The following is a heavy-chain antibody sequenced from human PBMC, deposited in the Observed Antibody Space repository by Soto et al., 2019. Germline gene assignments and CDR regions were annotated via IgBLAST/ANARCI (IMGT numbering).Heavy chain of an antibody. J-gene: IGHJ5*02. CDR3: ARTTLEYSSRQDWFDP. CDR1: GFTFSSYS. Sequence: VSLRLSCAASGFTFSSYSMNWVRQAPGKGLEWVSSISSSSSYIYYADSVKGRFTISRDNAKNSLYLQMNSLRAEDTAVYYCARTTLEYSSRQDWFDPWGQGTLVTVSS. D-gene: IGHD6-6*01. V-gene: IGHV3-21*01. CDR2: ISSSSSYI.